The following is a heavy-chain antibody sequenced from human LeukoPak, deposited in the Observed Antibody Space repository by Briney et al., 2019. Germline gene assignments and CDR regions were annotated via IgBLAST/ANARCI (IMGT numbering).Heavy chain of an antibody. CDR1: GGSISSGDYY. Sequence: SQTLSLTCTVSGGSISSGDYYWSWIRQPPGKGLEWIGYIYYSGSTYYNPSLKSRVTISVDTSKNQFSLKLSSVTAADTAVYYCAREYCSSTSCYPVDVWGKGTMVTVSS. CDR2: IYYSGST. V-gene: IGHV4-30-4*08. CDR3: AREYCSSTSCYPVDV. D-gene: IGHD2-2*01. J-gene: IGHJ6*04.